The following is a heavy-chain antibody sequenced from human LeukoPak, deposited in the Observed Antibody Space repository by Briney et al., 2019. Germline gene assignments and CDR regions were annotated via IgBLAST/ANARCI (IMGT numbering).Heavy chain of an antibody. CDR3: ARGRPNYGDYYYFDY. V-gene: IGHV1-69*04. CDR1: GYTFTSYD. J-gene: IGHJ4*02. D-gene: IGHD4-17*01. CDR2: IIPILGIA. Sequence: ASVKVSCKASGYTFTSYDINWVRQATGQGLEWMGRIIPILGIANYAQKFQGRVTITADKSTSTAYMELSSLRSEDTAVYYCARGRPNYGDYYYFDYWGQGTLVTVSS.